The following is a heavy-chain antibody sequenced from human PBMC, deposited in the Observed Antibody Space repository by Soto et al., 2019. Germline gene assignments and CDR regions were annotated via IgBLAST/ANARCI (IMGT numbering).Heavy chain of an antibody. CDR2: ISGGGGTT. D-gene: IGHD5-12*01. CDR3: AKERQYSGYWATVDY. CDR1: GFTFSNYA. Sequence: GGPLRLSCEASGFTFSNYAMNWVRQAPGKGLEWVSGISGGGGTTYYADSVKGRFSISRDNSKNTVYLHMNSLRADDTAVYYCAKERQYSGYWATVDYWGQGTLVTVSS. J-gene: IGHJ4*02. V-gene: IGHV3-23*01.